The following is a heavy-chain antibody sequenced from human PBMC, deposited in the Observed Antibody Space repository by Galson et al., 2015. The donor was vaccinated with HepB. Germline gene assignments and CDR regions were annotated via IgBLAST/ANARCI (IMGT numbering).Heavy chain of an antibody. CDR1: GFTFSSYS. V-gene: IGHV3-21*01. CDR3: ARAGGVRGVIINGWYFDL. Sequence: SLRLSCAASGFTFSSYSMNWVRQAPGKGLEWVSSISSSSSYIYYADSVKGRFTISRDNAKNSLYLQMNSLRAEDTAVYYCARAGGVRGVIINGWYFDLWGRGTLVTVSS. D-gene: IGHD3-10*01. CDR2: ISSSSSYI. J-gene: IGHJ2*01.